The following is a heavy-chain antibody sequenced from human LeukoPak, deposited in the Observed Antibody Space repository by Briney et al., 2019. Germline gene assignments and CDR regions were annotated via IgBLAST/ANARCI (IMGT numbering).Heavy chain of an antibody. J-gene: IGHJ4*02. CDR2: ISAYNGNT. D-gene: IGHD2-21*02. V-gene: IGHV1-18*01. CDR3: ARSLQYCGGDCYPYYFDY. CDR1: GYTFTSYG. Sequence: GASVRVSCKASGYTFTSYGISWVRQAPGQGLEWMGWISAYNGNTNYAQKLQGRVTMTTDTSTSTAYMELRSLRSDDTAVYYCARSLQYCGGDCYPYYFDYWGQGTLVTVSS.